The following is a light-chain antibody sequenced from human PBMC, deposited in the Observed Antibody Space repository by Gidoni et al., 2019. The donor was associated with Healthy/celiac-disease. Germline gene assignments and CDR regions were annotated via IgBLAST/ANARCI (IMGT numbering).Light chain of an antibody. V-gene: IGLV2-23*01. CDR1: SSDVGSYNL. Sequence: QSALTQPASVSGSPGPSITISCTGPSSDVGSYNLVSWYHQHPDKAPKLMIYEGSKRPSGVSNRFSGSKSGNTASLTISGLQAEDEADYYCCSYAGSSTLVFGGGTKLTVL. CDR3: CSYAGSSTLV. J-gene: IGLJ2*01. CDR2: EGS.